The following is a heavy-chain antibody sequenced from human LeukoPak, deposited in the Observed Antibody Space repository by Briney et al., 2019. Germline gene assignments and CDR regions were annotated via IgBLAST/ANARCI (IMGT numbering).Heavy chain of an antibody. V-gene: IGHV3-23*01. J-gene: IGHJ4*02. Sequence: GGSLRPSCAASGFTFSTSATSWVRQAPGKGLEWVSAISGIGHRTYYVDSVKGRFTISRDNSKNMVYLQMNSLRAEDTAVYHCAKEPICGGGSCYSRCFDFWGQGTLVTVSS. CDR2: ISGIGHRT. D-gene: IGHD2-15*01. CDR1: GFTFSTSA. CDR3: AKEPICGGGSCYSRCFDF.